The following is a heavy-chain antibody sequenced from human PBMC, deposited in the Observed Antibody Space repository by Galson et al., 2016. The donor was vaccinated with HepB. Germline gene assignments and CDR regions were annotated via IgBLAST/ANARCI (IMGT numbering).Heavy chain of an antibody. V-gene: IGHV1-46*01. CDR3: AGDYGAGGVSYFDY. CDR2: INPTGGST. CDR1: GYTFTSYY. D-gene: IGHD2-8*02. Sequence: SVKVSCKASGYTFTSYYIYWVRQAPGRGLEWVGVINPTGGSTDFAPRFQDRVTLTRDTSTGTVYTELTRLTSDDPAVYYWAGDYGAGGVSYFDYWGQGTLITFPS. J-gene: IGHJ4*02.